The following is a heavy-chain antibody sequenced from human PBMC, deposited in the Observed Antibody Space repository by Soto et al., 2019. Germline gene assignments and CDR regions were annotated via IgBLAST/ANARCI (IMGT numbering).Heavy chain of an antibody. CDR3: ARDLDFWSGYPLDY. CDR1: GYTLTGYY. CDR2: INPNSGGT. D-gene: IGHD3-3*01. J-gene: IGHJ4*02. Sequence: ASVKVSCKASGYTLTGYYMHWVRQAPGQGLEWMGWINPNSGGTNYAQKFQGRVTMTRDTSISTAYMELSRLRSDDTAVYYCARDLDFWSGYPLDYWGQGTLVTVSS. V-gene: IGHV1-2*02.